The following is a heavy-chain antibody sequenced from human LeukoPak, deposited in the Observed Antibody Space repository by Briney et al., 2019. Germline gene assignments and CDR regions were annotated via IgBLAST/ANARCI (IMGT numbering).Heavy chain of an antibody. CDR3: ARVVNPTYCSSPRCYWKGWFDP. V-gene: IGHV1-69*01. J-gene: IGHJ5*02. Sequence: SVQVSCKASGGTFSRYAVSWVRQAPGQGLEWMGGIVPIFGTANYAQKFQGRVTITADESTGTAYMDLSSLRYEDTAVYYCARVVNPTYCSSPRCYWKGWFDPWGQGTLVTVSS. D-gene: IGHD2-2*01. CDR1: GGTFSRYA. CDR2: IVPIFGTA.